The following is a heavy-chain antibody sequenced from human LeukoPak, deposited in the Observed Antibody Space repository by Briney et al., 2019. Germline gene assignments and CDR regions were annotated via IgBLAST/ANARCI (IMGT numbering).Heavy chain of an antibody. V-gene: IGHV4-34*01. CDR2: INHSGST. CDR1: GGSFSGYY. D-gene: IGHD6-13*01. J-gene: IGHJ4*02. CDR3: ARPSSSWYYFDY. Sequence: SQTLSLTCAVYGGSFSGYYWSWIRQPPGKGLEWIGEINHSGSTNYNPSLKSRVTISVDTSKNQFSLKLSSVTAADTAVYYCARPSSSWYYFDYWGQGTLVTVSS.